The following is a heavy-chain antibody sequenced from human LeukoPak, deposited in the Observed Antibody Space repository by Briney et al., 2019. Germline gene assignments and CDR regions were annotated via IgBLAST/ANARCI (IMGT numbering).Heavy chain of an antibody. CDR3: AREKAAALRDAFDI. CDR1: GGSISSYY. V-gene: IGHV4-4*07. J-gene: IGHJ3*02. Sequence: SETLSLTCTVSGGSISSYYWSWIRQPAGKGLEWIGRIYTSGSTNYNPSLKSRVTMSVDTSKNQFSLKLSSVTAADTAVYYCAREKAAALRDAFDIWGQGTMVTVSS. D-gene: IGHD6-13*01. CDR2: IYTSGST.